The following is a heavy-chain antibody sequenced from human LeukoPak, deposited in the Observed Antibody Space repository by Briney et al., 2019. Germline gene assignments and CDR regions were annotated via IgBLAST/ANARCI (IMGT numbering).Heavy chain of an antibody. J-gene: IGHJ3*02. CDR1: GFTFDDYG. V-gene: IGHV3-20*04. D-gene: IGHD3-3*01. Sequence: GGSLRLSCAASGFTFDDYGMSWVRQAPGKGLEWVSGINWNGGSTGYADSVKGRFTISRDNAKNSLYLQMNSLRAEDTAVYYCASLYDFWSGSDAFDIWGQGTMVTVSS. CDR2: INWNGGST. CDR3: ASLYDFWSGSDAFDI.